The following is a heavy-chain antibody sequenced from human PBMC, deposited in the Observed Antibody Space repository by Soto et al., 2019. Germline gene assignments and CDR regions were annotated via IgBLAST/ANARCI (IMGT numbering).Heavy chain of an antibody. D-gene: IGHD2-15*01. CDR2: IYSGGST. Sequence: EVQLVESGGGLIQPGGSLRLSCAASGVIVSSNYMSWVRQAPGKGLEWVSVIYSGGSTYYADSVKGRFTVSRDNSKNTLCLQMNKLRDEATAVYYGAREGGYCSGGRCHNYYYYGMDVWGQGTTVTVSS. CDR1: GVIVSSNY. CDR3: AREGGYCSGGRCHNYYYYGMDV. J-gene: IGHJ6*02. V-gene: IGHV3-53*01.